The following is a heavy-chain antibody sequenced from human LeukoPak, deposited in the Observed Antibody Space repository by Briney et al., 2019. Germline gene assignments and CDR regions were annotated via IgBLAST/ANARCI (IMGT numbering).Heavy chain of an antibody. CDR1: GGSFSGYY. J-gene: IGHJ6*03. Sequence: SETLSLTCAVYGGSFSGYYWSWIRQPPGKGLEWIGEINHSGSTNYNPSLKSRVTISVDTSKNQSSLKLSSVTAADTAVYYCARGKAVDDFWSGYYMFGYYYYMDVWGKGTTVTVSS. CDR3: ARGKAVDDFWSGYYMFGYYYYMDV. V-gene: IGHV4-34*01. CDR2: INHSGST. D-gene: IGHD3-3*01.